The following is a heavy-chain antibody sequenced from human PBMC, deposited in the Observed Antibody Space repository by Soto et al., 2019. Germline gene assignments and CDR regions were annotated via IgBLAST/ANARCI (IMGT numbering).Heavy chain of an antibody. Sequence: EASVKVSCKASGGTFSSYAISWVRQAPGQGLEWMGGIIPIFGTANYAQKFQGRVTITADESTSTAYMELSSLRSEDTAVYYCARDVSGPFDYWGQGTLVTVSS. J-gene: IGHJ4*02. CDR1: GGTFSSYA. CDR3: ARDVSGPFDY. CDR2: IIPIFGTA. V-gene: IGHV1-69*13.